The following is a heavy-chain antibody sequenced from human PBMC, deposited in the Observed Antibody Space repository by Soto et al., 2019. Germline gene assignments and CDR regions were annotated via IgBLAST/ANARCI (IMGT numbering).Heavy chain of an antibody. J-gene: IGHJ4*02. D-gene: IGHD5-12*01. CDR1: GYSFTSYW. CDR2: IYPGDSDT. Sequence: GEALKISCKGSGYSFTSYWIGSVRQMPGKGLEWMGIIYPGDSDTRYSPSFQGQVTISADKSISTAYLQWSSLKASDTAMYYCARCAKDIVAIAAFYWGQGTLVTVSS. CDR3: ARCAKDIVAIAAFY. V-gene: IGHV5-51*01.